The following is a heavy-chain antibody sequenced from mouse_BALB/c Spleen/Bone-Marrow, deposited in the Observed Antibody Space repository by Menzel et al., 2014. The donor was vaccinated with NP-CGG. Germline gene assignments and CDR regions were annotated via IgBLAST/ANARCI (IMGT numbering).Heavy chain of an antibody. Sequence: EVKLLESGTVLARPGASVKMSCKASGYSFTIYWMHWVKQRPGQGLEWIGAIYPGNSDASYNQKFKGKAKLTAVTSASTAYMELSSLTNEDSAVYYCTRFGSTYAWYFGVWGAGTTVTVSS. CDR2: IYPGNSDA. J-gene: IGHJ1*01. CDR1: GYSFTIYW. D-gene: IGHD1-1*01. CDR3: TRFGSTYAWYFGV. V-gene: IGHV1-5*01.